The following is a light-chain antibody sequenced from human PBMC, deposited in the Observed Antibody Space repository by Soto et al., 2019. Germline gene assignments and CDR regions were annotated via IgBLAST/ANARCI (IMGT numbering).Light chain of an antibody. CDR1: QSINAW. CDR3: QQYHRYST. J-gene: IGKJ1*01. CDR2: DVS. V-gene: IGKV1-5*01. Sequence: DIPMTQAPSTLSASVGDRVTITCRASQSINAWLAWYQQKPGKAPTLLIYDVSTLDSGVPSRFSGSASGTEFTLTISSVESDYFETYYCQQYHRYSTFGQGTRVEIK.